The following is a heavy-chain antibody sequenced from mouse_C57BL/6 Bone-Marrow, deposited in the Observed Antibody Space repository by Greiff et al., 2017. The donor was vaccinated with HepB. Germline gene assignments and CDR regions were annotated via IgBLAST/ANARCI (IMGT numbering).Heavy chain of an antibody. V-gene: IGHV1-9*01. J-gene: IGHJ2*01. D-gene: IGHD1-1*01. Sequence: VQLQQSGAELMKPGASVKLSCKATGYTFTGYWIEWVKQRPGHGLEWIGEILPGSGSTNYNEKFKGKATFTADTSSNTAYMQLSSLTTEDSAIYYCARGGLYYYGSSYCFDYWGQGTTLTVSS. CDR2: ILPGSGST. CDR3: ARGGLYYYGSSYCFDY. CDR1: GYTFTGYW.